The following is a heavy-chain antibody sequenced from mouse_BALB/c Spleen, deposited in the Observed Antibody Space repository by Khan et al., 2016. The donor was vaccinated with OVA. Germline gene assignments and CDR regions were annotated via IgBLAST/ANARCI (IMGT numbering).Heavy chain of an antibody. D-gene: IGHD1-2*01. CDR3: ARRGGTAPFAY. Sequence: EVELVESGGGLVQPGGSRKLSCAASGFTFSDYGMAWVRQAPGKGPEWVAFISDLAYSIYYADTVTGRFTISRENAKNTLYLEMSSLRSEDTAMYYCARRGGTAPFAYWGQGTLVTVSA. J-gene: IGHJ3*01. CDR2: ISDLAYSI. V-gene: IGHV5-15*02. CDR1: GFTFSDYG.